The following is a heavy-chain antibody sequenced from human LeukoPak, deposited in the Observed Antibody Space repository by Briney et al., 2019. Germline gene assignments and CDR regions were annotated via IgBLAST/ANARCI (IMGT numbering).Heavy chain of an antibody. V-gene: IGHV3-53*01. D-gene: IGHD5-18*01. CDR3: ARTSKNSYGCSDY. CDR1: GFTVSNNS. CDR2: IYSASST. J-gene: IGHJ4*02. Sequence: GGSLRLSCTVSGFTVSNNSMSWVRQAPGRGLEWVSFIYSASSTHYSDSVKGRFTISRDNAKNSLYLQLNSLRAEDTALYYCARTSKNSYGCSDYWGQGTLVTVSS.